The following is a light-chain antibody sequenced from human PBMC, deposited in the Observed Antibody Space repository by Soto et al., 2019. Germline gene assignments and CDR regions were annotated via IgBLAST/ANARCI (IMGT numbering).Light chain of an antibody. J-gene: IGKJ1*01. CDR2: GAS. CDR3: QQYGSLPWT. V-gene: IGKV3-20*01. CDR1: QNVDSNY. Sequence: EIVLTQSPGTLSLSPGERSNLSCRASQNVDSNYLDWYQKKPGQAPRIIIFGASGRATGIPERLSGSGYGTDLTITISRMENEDFEVYYCQQYGSLPWTFGQGTKVDI.